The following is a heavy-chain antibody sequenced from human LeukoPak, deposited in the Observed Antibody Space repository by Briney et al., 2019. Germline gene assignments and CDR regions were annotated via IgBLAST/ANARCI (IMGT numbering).Heavy chain of an antibody. D-gene: IGHD2-15*01. V-gene: IGHV3-21*01. CDR2: ISSSSYI. CDR3: ASHRIGYYFDY. Sequence: PGGSLRLSCAASGFTFSSYSMNWVRQAPGKGLEWVSSISSSSYIYYADSVKGRFTISRDNAKNSLYLQMNSPRAEDTAVYYCASHRIGYYFDYWGQGTLVTVSS. CDR1: GFTFSSYS. J-gene: IGHJ4*02.